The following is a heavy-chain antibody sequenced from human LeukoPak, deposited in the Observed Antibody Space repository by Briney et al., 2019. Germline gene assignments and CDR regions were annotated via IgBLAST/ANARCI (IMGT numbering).Heavy chain of an antibody. CDR2: VYNSGTT. Sequence: SETLSLTCTVSGVSIGSHYWSWIRQSPGKGLEWIGCVYNSGTTVYNPSLTGRVTVSVDTSKNQYSLNLRSVTAADAAVYYCARDAYWGQGILVTVSS. J-gene: IGHJ4*02. CDR1: GVSIGSHY. V-gene: IGHV4-59*11. CDR3: ARDAY.